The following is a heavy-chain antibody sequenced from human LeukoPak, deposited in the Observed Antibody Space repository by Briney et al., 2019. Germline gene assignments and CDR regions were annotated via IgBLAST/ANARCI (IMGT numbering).Heavy chain of an antibody. CDR2: IYYSGST. J-gene: IGHJ4*02. CDR3: ARRYYGSGTYNSYFFDY. D-gene: IGHD3-10*01. CDR1: VGXLNSYY. Sequence: SETLSLTCTVSVGXLNSYYWSRIREPPGKGLQWIGYIYYSGSTNYNPSLKSRVAISVDTSKNQFSLELNSVTAADTAVYYCARRYYGSGTYNSYFFDYWGQGTQVTVSS. V-gene: IGHV4-59*08.